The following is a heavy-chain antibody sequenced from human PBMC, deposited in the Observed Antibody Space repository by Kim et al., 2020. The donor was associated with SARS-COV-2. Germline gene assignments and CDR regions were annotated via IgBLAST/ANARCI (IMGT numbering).Heavy chain of an antibody. D-gene: IGHD3-10*01. CDR2: IKSKTDGGTT. Sequence: GGSLRLSCAASGFTFSNAWMSWVRQAPGKGLEWVGRIKSKTDGGTTDYAAPVKGRFTISRDDSKNTLYLQMNSLKTEDTAVYYCLRSRVRGVIPPFDYWGQGTLVTVSS. V-gene: IGHV3-15*01. J-gene: IGHJ4*02. CDR1: GFTFSNAW. CDR3: LRSRVRGVIPPFDY.